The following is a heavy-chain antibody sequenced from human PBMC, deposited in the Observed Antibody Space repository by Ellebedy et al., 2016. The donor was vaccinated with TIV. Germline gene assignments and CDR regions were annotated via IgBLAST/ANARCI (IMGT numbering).Heavy chain of an antibody. Sequence: SETLSLXCTVTGGSISSFYWSWIRQPAGRGLEWIGRVSPSGSADYNPSLKSRVTMSVDTSKTQFSLRLSSVTAADTAVYYCARDLLEDIVVVPASTHYFFYMDVWGQGTTVTVSS. D-gene: IGHD2-2*01. CDR3: ARDLLEDIVVVPASTHYFFYMDV. CDR1: GGSISSFY. J-gene: IGHJ6*03. CDR2: VSPSGSA. V-gene: IGHV4-4*07.